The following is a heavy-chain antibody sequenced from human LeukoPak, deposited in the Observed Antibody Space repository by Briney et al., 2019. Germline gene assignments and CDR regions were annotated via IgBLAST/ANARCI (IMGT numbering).Heavy chain of an antibody. J-gene: IGHJ4*02. CDR2: IRYDGSNK. D-gene: IGHD6-19*01. V-gene: IGHV3-30*02. Sequence: PGGSLILSCAASGFTFSSYGMHWVRQAPGKGLEWVAFIRYDGSNKYYADSVKGRFTISRDNSKNTLYLQMNSLRAEDTAVYYCAKVAGSSGGPFDYWGQGTLVTVSS. CDR1: GFTFSSYG. CDR3: AKVAGSSGGPFDY.